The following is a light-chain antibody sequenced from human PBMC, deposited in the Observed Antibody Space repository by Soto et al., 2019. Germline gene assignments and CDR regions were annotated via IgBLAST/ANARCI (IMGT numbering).Light chain of an antibody. J-gene: IGLJ1*01. CDR2: RND. CDR3: AAWDDTVRSDV. Sequence: QSVLTQPSSVSGTPGQGVTISCSGSISNIGNNYVYWFQQLPGTAPKVLSNRNDQRPSGVPDRFSGSKSGTSASLAISGLRSEDEADDYCAAWDDTVRSDVFGTGTKRTVL. V-gene: IGLV1-47*01. CDR1: ISNIGNNY.